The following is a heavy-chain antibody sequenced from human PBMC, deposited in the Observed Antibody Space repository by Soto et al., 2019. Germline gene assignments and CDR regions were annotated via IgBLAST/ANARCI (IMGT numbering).Heavy chain of an antibody. D-gene: IGHD6-6*01. J-gene: IGHJ6*02. Sequence: ASVKVSCKASGYTFTSYYMHWVRQAPGQGPEWMGVINPSGDSPTYAQKFQGRVTTTRDTSTRTVHMELSSLRFEDTAVYYCARESSSGYYGIDVWGQGTTVTVSS. CDR2: INPSGDSP. CDR3: ARESSSGYYGIDV. V-gene: IGHV1-46*01. CDR1: GYTFTSYY.